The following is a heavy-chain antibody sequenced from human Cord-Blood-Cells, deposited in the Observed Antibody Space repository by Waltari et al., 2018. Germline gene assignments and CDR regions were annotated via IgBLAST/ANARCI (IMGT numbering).Heavy chain of an antibody. V-gene: IGHV3-48*01. CDR1: GFTFSSYS. Sequence: EVQLVESGGGLVQPGGSLRLSCAASGFTFSSYSMNWVRKAPGKGLECVSYISSSSSTIYYADSVKGRFTISRDNAKNSLYLQMNSLRAEDTAVYYCARVLTNGVDAFDIWGQGTMVTVSS. J-gene: IGHJ3*02. D-gene: IGHD4-17*01. CDR3: ARVLTNGVDAFDI. CDR2: ISSSSSTI.